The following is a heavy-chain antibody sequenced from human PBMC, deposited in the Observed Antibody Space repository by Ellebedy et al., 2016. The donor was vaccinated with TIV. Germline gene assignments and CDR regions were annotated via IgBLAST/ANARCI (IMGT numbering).Heavy chain of an antibody. CDR1: GFTFSSYS. CDR2: ISSSSSTI. CDR3: ARAMDEVGATYIGY. D-gene: IGHD1-26*01. J-gene: IGHJ4*02. V-gene: IGHV3-48*01. Sequence: GESLKISCAASGFTFSSYSMHWVRQAPGKGLEWVSYISSSSSTIYYADSVKGRFTISRDNAKNSLYLHMNSLRAEDTAVYYCARAMDEVGATYIGYWGQGTLVTVSS.